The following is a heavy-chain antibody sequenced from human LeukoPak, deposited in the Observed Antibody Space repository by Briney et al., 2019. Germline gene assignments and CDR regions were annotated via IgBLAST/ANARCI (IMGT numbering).Heavy chain of an antibody. CDR2: ISYHGSNK. CDR1: GFTFGNYG. CDR3: AKAPHYSDSSGYPDY. Sequence: GGSLRLSCAASGFTFGNYGMHWVRQAPGKGLEWVAAISYHGSNKYYTDSVKGRFTISRDNSKNTLYLQMSSLRAEDTAVYYCAKAPHYSDSSGYPDYWGQGTLVTVSS. J-gene: IGHJ4*02. D-gene: IGHD3-22*01. V-gene: IGHV3-30*18.